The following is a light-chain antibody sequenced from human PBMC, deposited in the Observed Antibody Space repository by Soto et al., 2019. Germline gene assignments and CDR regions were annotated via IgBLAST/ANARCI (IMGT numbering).Light chain of an antibody. V-gene: IGKV3-20*01. CDR1: QTVPSNY. CDR3: QQYGSSPWT. Sequence: EIVLTQSPGTLSLSPGERATLSCRASQTVPSNYLAWYQQKSGQTPKLLIYGASRRATGIPDRFSGSGSGTDFTLTISRLEPEDFAGYYCQQYGSSPWTFGQGTKVDIK. CDR2: GAS. J-gene: IGKJ1*01.